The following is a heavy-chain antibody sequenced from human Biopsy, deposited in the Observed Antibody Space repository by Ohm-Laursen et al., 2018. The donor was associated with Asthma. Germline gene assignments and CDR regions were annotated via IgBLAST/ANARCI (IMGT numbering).Heavy chain of an antibody. CDR1: GGSIRSYY. D-gene: IGHD2-15*01. CDR3: AGFCSGGNCPDH. V-gene: IGHV4-59*01. Sequence: TLSLTWPVSGGSIRSYYWTWIRQPPGKGLEWIGNIHYSGSTYSNPSLKSRVTISVDTSKKQISLRLSSVIAADTAVYYCAGFCSGGNCPDHWGQGTLVTVSS. CDR2: IHYSGST. J-gene: IGHJ4*02.